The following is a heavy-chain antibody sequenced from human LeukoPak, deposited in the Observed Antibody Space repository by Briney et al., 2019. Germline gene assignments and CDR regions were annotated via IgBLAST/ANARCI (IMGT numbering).Heavy chain of an antibody. CDR3: ARLRERWLQLIDY. CDR2: IYPGDSDT. V-gene: IGHV5-51*01. D-gene: IGHD5-24*01. J-gene: IGHJ4*02. CDR1: GYSFTSYW. Sequence: LGESLKISCQGSGYSFTSYWIGWVRQMPGKGLEWMGIIYPGDSDTRYSPSFQGQVTISADKSISTAYLQWSSLKASDTAMYYCARLRERWLQLIDYWGQGTLVTVSS.